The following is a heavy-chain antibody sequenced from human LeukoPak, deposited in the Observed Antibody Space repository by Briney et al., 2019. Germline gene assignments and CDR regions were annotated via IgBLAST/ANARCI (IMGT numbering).Heavy chain of an antibody. J-gene: IGHJ4*02. CDR2: IQYSGGIR. CDR3: AKKRPGDGDIFDY. CDR1: GFTFSSYG. Sequence: GGSLRLSCAASGFTFSSYGMHWIRQAPGRGLEWVAYIQYSGGIRKYAYSVKGRFTISRDNSKNTLLLQMNTLKTEDTAVYYCAKKRPGDGDIFDYWGQGTLLTVSS. D-gene: IGHD2-21*02. V-gene: IGHV3-30*02.